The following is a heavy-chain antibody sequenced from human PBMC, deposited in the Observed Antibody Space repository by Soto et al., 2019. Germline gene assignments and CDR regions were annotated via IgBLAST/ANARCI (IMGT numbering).Heavy chain of an antibody. V-gene: IGHV1-46*01. CDR1: GYTFTSYY. CDR3: ARDLRSSIVVVPAANRYYYYGMDV. D-gene: IGHD2-2*01. J-gene: IGHJ6*02. CDR2: INPSGGST. Sequence: QVQLVQSGAEVKKPGASVKVSCKASGYTFTSYYMHWVRQAPGQGLEWMGIINPSGGSTSYAQKFQGRVTMTRDTSTSTVYMELSSLRSEDTAAYYCARDLRSSIVVVPAANRYYYYGMDVWGQGTTVTVSS.